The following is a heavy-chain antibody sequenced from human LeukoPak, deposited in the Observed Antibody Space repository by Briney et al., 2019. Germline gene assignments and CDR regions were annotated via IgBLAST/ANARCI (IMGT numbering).Heavy chain of an antibody. CDR3: ARGAAAAYDY. V-gene: IGHV1-2*02. CDR1: GYSFTGYY. J-gene: IGHJ4*02. D-gene: IGHD6-13*01. Sequence: ASVKVSCKTSGYSFTGYYMHWVRQAPGQGLEWMGSINPSSSDTNYAQKFQGRVTMTRDTSISTAYMELSRLRSDDTAVYYCARGAAAAYDYWGQGTLVTVSS. CDR2: INPSSSDT.